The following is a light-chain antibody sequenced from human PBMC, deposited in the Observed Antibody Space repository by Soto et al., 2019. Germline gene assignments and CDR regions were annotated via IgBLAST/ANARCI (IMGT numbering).Light chain of an antibody. CDR1: QYISGW. J-gene: IGKJ1*01. V-gene: IGKV1-5*01. Sequence: DIQMTQSPSSLSASLGDRVTLTCRASQYISGWLAWYQQKPGKAPKLLIYDASALVRGVPARFSGSGSGTDFTLTISSLQPDDFATYYCQQYDSYSGTVGQGTKVDIK. CDR2: DAS. CDR3: QQYDSYSGT.